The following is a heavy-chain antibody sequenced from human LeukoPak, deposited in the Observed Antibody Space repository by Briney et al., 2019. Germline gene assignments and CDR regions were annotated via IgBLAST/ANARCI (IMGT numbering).Heavy chain of an antibody. D-gene: IGHD6-19*01. CDR2: ISWNSGSI. CDR3: AKDITSSGWYEVFDY. J-gene: IGHJ4*02. V-gene: IGHV3-9*01. Sequence: GGSLRLSCAASGFTFDDYAMHWVRQAPGKGLECVSGISWNSGSIGYADSVKGRFTISRDNAKNSLYLQMNSLRAEDTALYYCAKDITSSGWYEVFDYWGQGTLVTVSS. CDR1: GFTFDDYA.